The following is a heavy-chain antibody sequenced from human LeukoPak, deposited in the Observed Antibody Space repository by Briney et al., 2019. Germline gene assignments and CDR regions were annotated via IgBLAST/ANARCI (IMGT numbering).Heavy chain of an antibody. V-gene: IGHV4-39*01. J-gene: IGHJ5*02. Sequence: SETLSLTCTVSGGSLSGSSYYWGWIRQPPGKGLEWIRSIYYSGSTSYNPSLKSRVTISVDASKNHFSLKLSSVTAADTAVYYCARHGRYYDILTGYYYWFDPWGQGTLVTVSS. CDR3: ARHGRYYDILTGYYYWFDP. CDR2: IYYSGST. D-gene: IGHD3-9*01. CDR1: GGSLSGSSYY.